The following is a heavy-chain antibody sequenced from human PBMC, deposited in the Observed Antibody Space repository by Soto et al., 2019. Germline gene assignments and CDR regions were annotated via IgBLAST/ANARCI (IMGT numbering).Heavy chain of an antibody. V-gene: IGHV1-24*01. CDR3: ATDRSGSYYGVPNY. Sequence: ASVKVSCKVSGYTLTELSMHWVRQAPGKGIEWMGGFDPEDGETIYAQKFQGRVTMTEDTSTDTAYMELSSLRSEDTAVYYCATDRSGSYYGVPNYWGQGTLVTVSS. CDR1: GYTLTELS. D-gene: IGHD1-26*01. J-gene: IGHJ4*02. CDR2: FDPEDGET.